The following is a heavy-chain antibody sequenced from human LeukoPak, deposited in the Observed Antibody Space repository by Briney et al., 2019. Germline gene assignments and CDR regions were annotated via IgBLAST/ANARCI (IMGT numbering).Heavy chain of an antibody. CDR1: GFTFSSYA. V-gene: IGHV3-23*01. D-gene: IGHD1-26*01. J-gene: IGHJ3*02. CDR3: ARGGSYLSAFDI. Sequence: GGSLRLSCAASGFTFSSYAMSWVRQAPGKGLEWVSAISGNGGSTYYADSVKGRFTISRDNSKNTLYLQMNSLRAEDTAVYYCARGGSYLSAFDIWGQGTMVTVSS. CDR2: ISGNGGST.